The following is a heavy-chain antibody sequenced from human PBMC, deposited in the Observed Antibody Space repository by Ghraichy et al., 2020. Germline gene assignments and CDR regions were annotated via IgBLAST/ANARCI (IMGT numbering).Heavy chain of an antibody. V-gene: IGHV3-33*01. CDR1: GFTFSSYG. CDR2: IWYDGSNK. D-gene: IGHD2-15*01. J-gene: IGHJ6*02. CDR3: AREPEVVVAANYYYYGMDV. Sequence: GGSLRLSCAASGFTFSSYGMHWVHQAPGKGLEWVAVIWYDGSNKYYADSVKGRFTISRDNSKYTLYLQMNSLRAEDTAVYYCAREPEVVVAANYYYYGMDVWGQGTTVTVSS.